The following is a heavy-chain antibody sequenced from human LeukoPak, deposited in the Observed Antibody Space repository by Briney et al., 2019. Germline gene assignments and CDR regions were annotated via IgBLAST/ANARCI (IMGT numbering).Heavy chain of an antibody. CDR3: ARSYGHSIDY. V-gene: IGHV3-7*01. CDR1: GLTFSSSW. Sequence: GGSLRLSCAVSGLTFSSSWMDWVRQAPGKGLEWVATIKQDGSGQYYVDSVKGRFTISRDNAQNSLYLQMNNLRAEDTAVYYCARSYGHSIDYWGQGTLVTVSS. J-gene: IGHJ4*02. CDR2: IKQDGSGQ. D-gene: IGHD3-10*01.